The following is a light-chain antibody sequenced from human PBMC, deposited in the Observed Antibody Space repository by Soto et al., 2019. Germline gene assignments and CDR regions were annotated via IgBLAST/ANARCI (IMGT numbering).Light chain of an antibody. Sequence: EIVLTQSPATLSLSPGARAPLSCRASQSVSSYLAWYQQKPGQAPRLLIYDASNRATGIPARFSGSGSGTDFTLTIGSLEPEDFAVYYCQQRSNWPSRTFGQGTRLEIK. J-gene: IGKJ5*01. CDR3: QQRSNWPSRT. V-gene: IGKV3-11*01. CDR2: DAS. CDR1: QSVSSY.